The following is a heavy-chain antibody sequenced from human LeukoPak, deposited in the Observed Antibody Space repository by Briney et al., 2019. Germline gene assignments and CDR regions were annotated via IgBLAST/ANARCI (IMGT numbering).Heavy chain of an antibody. CDR3: ARRKRAGLGAFDI. V-gene: IGHV4-59*08. CDR2: IYYSGST. Sequence: SETLSLTCTVSGGSISSYYWSRIRQPPGKGLEWIGYIYYSGSTNYNPSLKSRVTISVDTSKNQFSLKLSSVTAADTAVYYCARRKRAGLGAFDIWGQGTMVTVSS. CDR1: GGSISSYY. J-gene: IGHJ3*02. D-gene: IGHD3/OR15-3a*01.